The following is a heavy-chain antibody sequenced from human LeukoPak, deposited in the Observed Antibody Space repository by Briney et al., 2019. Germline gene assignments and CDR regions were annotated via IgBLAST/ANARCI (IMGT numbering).Heavy chain of an antibody. CDR1: GYTFTGYY. D-gene: IGHD3-10*01. CDR3: ARGRFLWFGEFPPSYYMDV. CDR2: INPNSGGT. J-gene: IGHJ6*03. Sequence: ASVKVSCKASGYTFTGYYMHWVRQAPGQGLEWMGWINPNSGGTNYAQKFQGRVTMTRDTSISTAYMELSRLRSDDTAVYYCARGRFLWFGEFPPSYYMDVWGKGTTVTISS. V-gene: IGHV1-2*02.